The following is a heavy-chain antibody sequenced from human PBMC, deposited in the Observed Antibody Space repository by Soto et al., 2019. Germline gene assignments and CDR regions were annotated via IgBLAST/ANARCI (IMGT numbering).Heavy chain of an antibody. V-gene: IGHV1-3*01. Sequence: ASVKVSCKASGYTFTSYAMHWVRQAPGQRLEWTGWTNAGNGNTKYSQKFQGRVTITRDTSASTAYMELSSLRSEDTAVYYCAHLGYCTNGVCYPDYWGQGTLVTVSS. J-gene: IGHJ4*02. D-gene: IGHD2-8*01. CDR3: AHLGYCTNGVCYPDY. CDR1: GYTFTSYA. CDR2: TNAGNGNT.